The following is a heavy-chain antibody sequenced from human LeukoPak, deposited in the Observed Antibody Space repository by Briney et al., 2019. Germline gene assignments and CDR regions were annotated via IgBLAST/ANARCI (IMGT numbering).Heavy chain of an antibody. D-gene: IGHD2-21*02. V-gene: IGHV1-69*04. CDR2: IIPILGIA. CDR1: GGTFSSYA. Sequence: ASVKVSCKASGGTFSSYAISWVRQAPGQGLEWMGRIIPILGIANYAQKFQGRVTITADKSTSTAYMELSSLRSEDTAVYYCARTSSHLVVTEDYWGQGTLVTVSS. J-gene: IGHJ4*02. CDR3: ARTSSHLVVTEDY.